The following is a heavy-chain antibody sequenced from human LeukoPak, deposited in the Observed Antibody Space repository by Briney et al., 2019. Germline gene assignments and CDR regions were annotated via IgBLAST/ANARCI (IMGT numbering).Heavy chain of an antibody. D-gene: IGHD3-10*01. V-gene: IGHV4-34*01. CDR3: ARSSNPYGSGP. CDR2: INHSGST. CDR1: GGSFSGYY. J-gene: IGHJ4*02. Sequence: NPSQTLSLTCAVYGGSFSGYYWSWIRQPPGKGLEWIGEINHSGSTNYNPSLKSRVTISVDTSKNQFSLKLSSVTAADTAVYYCARSSNPYGSGPWGQGTLVTVSS.